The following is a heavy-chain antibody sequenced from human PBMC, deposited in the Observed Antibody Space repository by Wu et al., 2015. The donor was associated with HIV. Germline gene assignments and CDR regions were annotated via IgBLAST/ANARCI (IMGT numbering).Heavy chain of an antibody. D-gene: IGHD6-19*01. J-gene: IGHJ1*01. CDR3: AKGGWHSGAEYIQH. Sequence: QVQLQESGPGLVKPSETLSLTCTVSGDSITNHYWSWIRQPPGKGLEWIGCIYHSGITKYHPSLKSRVTISIDTSKDQFSLKVNSVTAADTAVYYCAKGGWHSGAEYIQHWGQGTLVTVSS. CDR2: IYHSGIT. CDR1: GDSITNHY. V-gene: IGHV4-59*11.